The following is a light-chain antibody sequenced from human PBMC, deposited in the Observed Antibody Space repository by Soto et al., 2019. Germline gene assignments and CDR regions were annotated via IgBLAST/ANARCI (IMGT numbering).Light chain of an antibody. Sequence: EIVLTQSPGTLSLSPGDRATLSCKASQSVSSSYLAWYQQKPGQAPRLIIYGASIRATGIPDRFSGSGAGTDFTLTISRLEPEDFAVYYCQQYGSSPLTFGGATKVEIE. CDR2: GAS. CDR1: QSVSSSY. CDR3: QQYGSSPLT. J-gene: IGKJ4*01. V-gene: IGKV3-20*01.